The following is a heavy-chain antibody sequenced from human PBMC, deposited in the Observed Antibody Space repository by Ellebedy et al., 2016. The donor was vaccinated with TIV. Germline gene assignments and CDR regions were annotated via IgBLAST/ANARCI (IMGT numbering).Heavy chain of an antibody. D-gene: IGHD2-2*01. CDR2: VHHSGTT. CDR3: ARDLNIVIVPDAINY. J-gene: IGHJ4*02. V-gene: IGHV4-34*01. Sequence: MPSETLSLTCTVYGGSFSGYYWSWIRQPPGKGLEWVGSVHHSGTTYYNPSLKSRVTISVDTSKNQFSLKLSSVTAADTAVYYCARDLNIVIVPDAINYWGQGTLVTVSS. CDR1: GGSFSGYY.